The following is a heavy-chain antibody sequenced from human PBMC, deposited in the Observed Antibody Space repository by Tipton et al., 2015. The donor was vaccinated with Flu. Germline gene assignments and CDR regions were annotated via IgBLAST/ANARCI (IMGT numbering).Heavy chain of an antibody. CDR2: IYYSGST. CDR1: GDSFSSTSYY. D-gene: IGHD6-13*01. J-gene: IGHJ4*02. CDR3: ARDGGYSSSWDYYFHY. V-gene: IGHV4-39*07. Sequence: TLSPTCTVSGDSFSSTSYYWGWIRQPPGKGLEWIGSIYYSGSTFYNPSLKSRVTISVDTSRNQFSLKLSSVTTADTAIYYCARDGGYSSSWDYYFHYWGQGTLVTASS.